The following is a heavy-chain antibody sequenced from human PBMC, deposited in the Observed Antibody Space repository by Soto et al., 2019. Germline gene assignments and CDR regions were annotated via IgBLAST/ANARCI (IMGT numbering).Heavy chain of an antibody. CDR3: ARAGPDYYDSSGYEGNGMDV. Sequence: SETLSLTCAVSGGSISSGGYSWSWIRQPPGKGLEWIGYIYHSGSTYYNPSLKSRVSISVDRSKNQFSLKLSSVTAADTAVYYCARAGPDYYDSSGYEGNGMDVWGQGTTVTVSS. D-gene: IGHD3-22*01. CDR1: GGSISSGGYS. J-gene: IGHJ6*02. CDR2: IYHSGST. V-gene: IGHV4-30-2*01.